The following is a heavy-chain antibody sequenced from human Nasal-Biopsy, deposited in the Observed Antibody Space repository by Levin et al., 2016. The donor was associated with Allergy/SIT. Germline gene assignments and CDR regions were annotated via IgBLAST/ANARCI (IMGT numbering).Heavy chain of an antibody. CDR3: ARGSDGMDV. V-gene: IGHV4-4*02. CDR1: GGSISTSKW. D-gene: IGHD2-15*01. J-gene: IGHJ6*02. Sequence: SETLSLTCAVSGGSISTSKWWNWVRQPPGKGLEWIGDIFHSGNTNYNPSLRSRATISVDKSKNQFSLQLNSVTAADTAVYYCARGSDGMDVWGQGTTVTVSS. CDR2: IFHSGNT.